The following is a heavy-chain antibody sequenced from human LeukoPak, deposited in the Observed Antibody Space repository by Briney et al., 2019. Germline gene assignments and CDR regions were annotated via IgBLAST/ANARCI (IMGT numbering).Heavy chain of an antibody. J-gene: IGHJ4*02. V-gene: IGHV2-70*16. Sequence: TLSLTCTVSGGSISSGDYYWSWIRQPPGKALEWLARIDWDDDKFYTTSLKTRLTISKDTSKNQVVLTMTNMDPVDTATYYCARTYDRSGYLFDYWGQGILVTVSS. CDR2: IDWDDDK. CDR1: GGSISSGDYY. CDR3: ARTYDRSGYLFDY. D-gene: IGHD3-22*01.